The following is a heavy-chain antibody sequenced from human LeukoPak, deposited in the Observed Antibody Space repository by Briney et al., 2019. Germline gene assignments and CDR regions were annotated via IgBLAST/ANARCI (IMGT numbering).Heavy chain of an antibody. Sequence: GGSLRPSCAASGFTFTTYWMSWVRQAPGKGLEWVANIKQDGSEMNYVDAVKGRFTISRDNAKNSLYLQMNSLRVEDTAVYYCARDKIVGPTKFDSWGQGTLVTVSS. CDR2: IKQDGSEM. J-gene: IGHJ4*02. CDR1: GFTFTTYW. V-gene: IGHV3-7*03. CDR3: ARDKIVGPTKFDS. D-gene: IGHD1-26*01.